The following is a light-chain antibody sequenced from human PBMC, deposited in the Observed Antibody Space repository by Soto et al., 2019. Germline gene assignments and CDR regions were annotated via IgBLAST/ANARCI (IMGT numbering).Light chain of an antibody. CDR3: QQSYSTPVT. V-gene: IGKV1-39*01. Sequence: DIQMTQSPSSLSASVGDRVTITCRASQSISSYLNWYQQKPGKAPKLLIYAASSLQSGVPSRFSGSGSGTDFTLTISSLQPEDFVTYYCQQSYSTPVTFGPGTKVDI. CDR1: QSISSY. CDR2: AAS. J-gene: IGKJ3*01.